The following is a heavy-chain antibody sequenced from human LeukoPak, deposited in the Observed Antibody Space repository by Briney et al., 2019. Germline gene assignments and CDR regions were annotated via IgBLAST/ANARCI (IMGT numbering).Heavy chain of an antibody. D-gene: IGHD5/OR15-5a*01. J-gene: IGHJ4*02. CDR2: ILPFIGRA. Sequence: ASVKVSCKASGGTFSSFGINWVRQAPGQGLEWMGRILPFIGRANYTQKFQGRVTITADKSTSTAYMELSSLRSEDTAVYYCARVTPPSTSDYWGQGTLVTVSS. V-gene: IGHV1-69*04. CDR1: GGTFSSFG. CDR3: ARVTPPSTSDY.